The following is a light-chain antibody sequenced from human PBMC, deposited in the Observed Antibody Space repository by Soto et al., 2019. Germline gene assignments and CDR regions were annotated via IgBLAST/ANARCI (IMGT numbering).Light chain of an antibody. J-gene: IGKJ1*01. CDR2: RAS. V-gene: IGKV3-15*01. Sequence: EIVMTQSPATLSVSPGERATLSCRASQSVSSNLAWYQQKPGQAPRLLIYRASTRATGIPARFSGSGSGTDFILTITSLQAEDFAVYYCQHYHNWPPWTFGQGTKVEIK. CDR1: QSVSSN. CDR3: QHYHNWPPWT.